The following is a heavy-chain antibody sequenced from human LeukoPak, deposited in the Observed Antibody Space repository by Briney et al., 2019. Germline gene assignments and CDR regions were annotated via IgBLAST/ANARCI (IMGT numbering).Heavy chain of an antibody. V-gene: IGHV4-31*03. Sequence: SETLFLTCTVSGVSISSGGYYWSWIRQHPGKGLEWIGYIYYSGSTYYNPSLKSRVTISVDTSKNQFSLKLSSVTAADTAVYYCARGGVAAAGIGGLDTFDIWGQGTMVTVSS. CDR2: IYYSGST. J-gene: IGHJ3*02. D-gene: IGHD6-13*01. CDR1: GVSISSGGYY. CDR3: ARGGVAAAGIGGLDTFDI.